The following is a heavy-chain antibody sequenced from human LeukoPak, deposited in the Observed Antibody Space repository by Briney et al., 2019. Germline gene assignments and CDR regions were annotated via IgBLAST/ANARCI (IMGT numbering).Heavy chain of an antibody. CDR3: AKDAGNEYWYFDL. D-gene: IGHD2-8*01. J-gene: IGHJ2*01. Sequence: GGSLRLSCAASGFTFSNYAMSWVRQAPGKGLEWVSTISGSGGSTYSADSVKGRFTMSRDNSKNTLDLQVKSLTAEDTAVYYCAKDAGNEYWYFDLWGRGTLVTVSS. CDR2: ISGSGGST. CDR1: GFTFSNYA. V-gene: IGHV3-23*01.